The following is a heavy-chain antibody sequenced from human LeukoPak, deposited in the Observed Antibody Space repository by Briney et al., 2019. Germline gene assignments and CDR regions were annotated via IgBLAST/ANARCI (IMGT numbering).Heavy chain of an antibody. CDR2: IYTSGST. CDR1: GGSISSYY. V-gene: IGHV4-4*07. Sequence: PSETLSLTCTVSGGSISSYYWSWIRQPAGKGLEWIGRIYTSGSTNYNPSLKSRVTMSVDTSKNQFSLKLSSVTAADTAVYYCARDLRSYYYYYMDVWGKGTTVTISS. CDR3: ARDLRSYYYYYMDV. J-gene: IGHJ6*03.